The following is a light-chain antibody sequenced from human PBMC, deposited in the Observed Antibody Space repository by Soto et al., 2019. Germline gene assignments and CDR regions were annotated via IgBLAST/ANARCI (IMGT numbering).Light chain of an antibody. CDR1: SSKIAAGYD. V-gene: IGLV1-40*01. CDR2: GNT. CDR3: QPYDSSVGGSWV. Sequence: QSVLTQPPSVSGAPGQRVTLSCTGSSSKIAAGYDVHWYQQLPGTAPKLLIYGNTNRPSWVPDRFSGSKSGTSASLAITGRQAEDEGDYYCQPYDSSVGGSWVFGGGTKLTVL. J-gene: IGLJ2*01.